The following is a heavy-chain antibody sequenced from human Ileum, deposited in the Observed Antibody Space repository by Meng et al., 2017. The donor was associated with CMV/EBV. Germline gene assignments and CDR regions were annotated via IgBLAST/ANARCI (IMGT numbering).Heavy chain of an antibody. CDR2: ISWDSIKI. CDR3: TKDIVGAPAYHVFDA. CDR1: GFTFDDYA. J-gene: IGHJ3*01. D-gene: IGHD1-26*01. V-gene: IGHV3-9*01. Sequence: SLKISCAASGFTFDDYAMHWVRQDPGKGLEWVSGISWDSIKIDYADSVKGRFTISRDNAENSLYLEMSDLRPEDTALYYCTKDIVGAPAYHVFDAWGPGTMVTVSS.